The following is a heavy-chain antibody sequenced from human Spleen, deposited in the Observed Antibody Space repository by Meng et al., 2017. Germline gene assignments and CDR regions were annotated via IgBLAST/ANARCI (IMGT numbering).Heavy chain of an antibody. Sequence: SETLSLTCTVSGGSISSSHYYWGWIRQPPGKGLEWIVSIHYSGSAHYNSSLKSRITTSVEMSKNQFSLKLNSVTAADTAVYYCARDFGGRGARYGGNSEGYWGQGTLVTVSS. V-gene: IGHV4-39*07. CDR3: ARDFGGRGARYGGNSEGY. CDR2: IHYSGSA. D-gene: IGHD4-23*01. J-gene: IGHJ4*02. CDR1: GGSISSSHYY.